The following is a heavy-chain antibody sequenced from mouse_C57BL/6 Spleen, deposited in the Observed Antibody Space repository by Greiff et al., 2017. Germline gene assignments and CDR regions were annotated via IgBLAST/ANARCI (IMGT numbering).Heavy chain of an antibody. CDR2: IDPSDSYT. D-gene: IGHD2-4*01. Sequence: QVQLQQPGAELVKPGASVKPSCKASGYTFTSYWMQWVKQRPGQGLEWIGEIDPSDSYTNYNQKFKGKATLTVDTSSSTAYMQLSSLTSEDSAVYYCARSHDYDRSWFAYWGQGTLVTVSA. V-gene: IGHV1-50*01. J-gene: IGHJ3*01. CDR1: GYTFTSYW. CDR3: ARSHDYDRSWFAY.